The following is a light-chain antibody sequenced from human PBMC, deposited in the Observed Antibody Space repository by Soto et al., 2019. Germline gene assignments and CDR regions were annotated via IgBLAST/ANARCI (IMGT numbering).Light chain of an antibody. V-gene: IGKV3-20*01. J-gene: IGKJ1*01. CDR2: GAS. CDR1: QSVSSH. Sequence: ELTQSPATLYLYHGERATVSCRASQSVSSHLAWYQQKPGQAPRLLIYGASNRATGIPDRFSGSGSGTDFTLTISRLEPEDFAVYYCQQYGSSGTFGQGTKVDIK. CDR3: QQYGSSGT.